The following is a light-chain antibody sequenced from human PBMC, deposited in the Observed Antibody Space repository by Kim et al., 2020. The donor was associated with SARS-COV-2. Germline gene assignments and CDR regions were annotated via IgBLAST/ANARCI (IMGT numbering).Light chain of an antibody. V-gene: IGLV3-1*01. J-gene: IGLJ1*01. CDR3: QAWDSRYV. Sequence: SYELTQPPSVSVSPGQTATITCSGDKLGDKYTHWYHQKPGQSPLLVIYQDTKRPSGIPERFSGSNSGNTATLTISGTQAMDEADYFCQAWDSRYVFGTGT. CDR2: QDT. CDR1: KLGDKY.